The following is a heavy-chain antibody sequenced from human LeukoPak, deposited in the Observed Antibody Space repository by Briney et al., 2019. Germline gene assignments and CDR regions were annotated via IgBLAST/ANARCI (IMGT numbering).Heavy chain of an antibody. CDR3: ARFAVAGATDY. CDR2: ISYDGSNK. Sequence: PGRSLRLSCAASGFTFSSYGMHWVRQAPGKGLEWVAVISYDGSNKYYADSVKGRFTISRDNSKNTLYLQMNSLRAEDTAVYYCARFAVAGATDYWGQGTLVTVSS. D-gene: IGHD6-19*01. J-gene: IGHJ4*02. CDR1: GFTFSSYG. V-gene: IGHV3-30*03.